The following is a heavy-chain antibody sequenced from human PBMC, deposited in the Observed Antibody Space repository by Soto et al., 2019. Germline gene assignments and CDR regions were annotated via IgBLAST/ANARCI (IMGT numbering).Heavy chain of an antibody. CDR2: MYYSGGA. J-gene: IGHJ5*01. Sequence: PSETLSLTXAVSGVSIHNSHSFWGWIRQPPGKGLEFIGSMYYSGGANYNPSLKSRVTISLDTSKNQFSLTVNSVTAADTAIYYCGRVVEGATRHTDFDSWGQGTLVTVSS. CDR3: GRVVEGATRHTDFDS. CDR1: GVSIHNSHSF. D-gene: IGHD2-15*01. V-gene: IGHV4-39*01.